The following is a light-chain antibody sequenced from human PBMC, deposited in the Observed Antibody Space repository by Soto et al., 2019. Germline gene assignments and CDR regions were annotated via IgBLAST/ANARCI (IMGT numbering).Light chain of an antibody. Sequence: LTQPASVSGSPGQSITISCTGTSSDVGGYNYVSWYQQHPGKAPKLMIYEVSNRPSGVSNRFSGSKSGNTASLTISGLQAEDEADYYCSSYTTSSTYVFATGTKVTVL. CDR2: EVS. V-gene: IGLV2-14*01. J-gene: IGLJ1*01. CDR3: SSYTTSSTYV. CDR1: SSDVGGYNY.